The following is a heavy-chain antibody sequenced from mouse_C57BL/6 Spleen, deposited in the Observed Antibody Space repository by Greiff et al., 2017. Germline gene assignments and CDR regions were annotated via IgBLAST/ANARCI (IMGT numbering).Heavy chain of an antibody. V-gene: IGHV1-26*01. CDR3: ASSDDYGRDWFAY. CDR1: GYTFTDYY. CDR2: INPNNGGT. Sequence: VQLQQSGPELVKPGASVKISCKASGYTFTDYYMNWVKQSHGKSLEWIGDINPNNGGTSYNQKFKGKATLTVDKSSSTAYMELRSLTSEDSAVYYCASSDDYGRDWFAYWGQGTLVTVSA. J-gene: IGHJ3*01. D-gene: IGHD2-4*01.